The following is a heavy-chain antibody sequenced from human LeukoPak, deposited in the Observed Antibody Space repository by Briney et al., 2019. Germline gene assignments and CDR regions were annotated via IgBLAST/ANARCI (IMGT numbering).Heavy chain of an antibody. CDR2: IYHSGST. V-gene: IGHV4-38-2*02. CDR1: GGSISSGYY. CDR3: ARSPILYGWTNWFDP. D-gene: IGHD6-19*01. J-gene: IGHJ5*02. Sequence: SETLSLTCTVSGGSISSGYYWGWIRQPPGKGLEWIGSIYHSGSTYYNPSLKSRVTISVDTSKNQFSLMLTSVTAADTAVYYCARSPILYGWTNWFDPWGQGTLVTVSS.